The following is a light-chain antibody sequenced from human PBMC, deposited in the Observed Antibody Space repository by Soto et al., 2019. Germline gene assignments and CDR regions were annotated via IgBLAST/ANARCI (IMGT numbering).Light chain of an antibody. Sequence: DIQMTQSPSTLSASVGDRVTITCRASQSISSWLAWYQQKPGKAPKLLIYDASSLESGVPSRFSGSGSGTEFTLSISSLQPDDFATYYCQQYNSYSLTFGGGTKVEIK. CDR2: DAS. CDR1: QSISSW. CDR3: QQYNSYSLT. J-gene: IGKJ4*01. V-gene: IGKV1-5*01.